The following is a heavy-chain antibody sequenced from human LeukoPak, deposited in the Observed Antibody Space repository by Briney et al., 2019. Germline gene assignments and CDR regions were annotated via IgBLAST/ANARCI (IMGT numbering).Heavy chain of an antibody. V-gene: IGHV3-15*01. D-gene: IGHD4-23*01. J-gene: IGHJ4*02. Sequence: GGSLRLSCAVSGLTFSNAWMSWVRQAPGKGLEWVGRIKSTTVDGTPEYAAPVKGRFTISRDDSKNTVYLQMNSLKTEDTAVYYCTTGPGNSGYWGQGTLVTVSS. CDR3: TTGPGNSGY. CDR1: GLTFSNAW. CDR2: IKSTTVDGTP.